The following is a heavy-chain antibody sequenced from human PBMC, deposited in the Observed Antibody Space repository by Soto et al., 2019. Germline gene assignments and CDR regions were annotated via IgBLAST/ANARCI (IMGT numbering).Heavy chain of an antibody. CDR2: VSGDGSST. V-gene: IGHV3-74*01. Sequence: EVQLVESGGGLVQPGGSLRLSCAASGFTFSSSWMHWVRQAPGKGLVWVSRVSGDGSSTNYADSVKGRFTISRDNAKNTFYQQMNGRGAGAGAVYSGEMPPPGGGYGGFDFSPGGREPLVPAPS. J-gene: IGHJ4*02. D-gene: IGHD5-12*01. CDR3: EMPPPGGGYGGFDFSP. CDR1: GFTFSSSW.